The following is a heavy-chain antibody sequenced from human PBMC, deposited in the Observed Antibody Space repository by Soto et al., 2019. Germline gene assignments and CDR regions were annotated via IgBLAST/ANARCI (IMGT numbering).Heavy chain of an antibody. Sequence: GESLKISCKGSGYSFTSYWICWVRQMPGKGLEXMGXIXPXDXXTXXXLSFEGQVTISADKSISTAWLQWSSLKASDTAMYYCARQRSGGLDVWGQGTTVTVSS. D-gene: IGHD3-10*01. J-gene: IGHJ6*02. CDR2: IXPXDXXT. CDR3: ARQRSGGLDV. CDR1: GYSFTSYW. V-gene: IGHV5-51*01.